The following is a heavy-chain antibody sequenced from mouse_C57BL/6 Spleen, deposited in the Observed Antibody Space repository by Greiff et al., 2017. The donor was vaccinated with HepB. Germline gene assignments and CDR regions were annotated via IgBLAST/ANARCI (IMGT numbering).Heavy chain of an antibody. CDR2: ISSGGSYT. J-gene: IGHJ4*01. V-gene: IGHV5-6*01. D-gene: IGHD3-2*02. CDR1: GFTFSSYG. Sequence: EVKLVESGGDLVKPGGSLKLSCAASGFTFSSYGMSWVRQTPDKRLEWVATISSGGSYTYYPDSVKGRFTISRDNAKNTLYLQMSSLKSEDTAMYYCARQKTAQATGAMDYWGQGTSVTVSS. CDR3: ARQKTAQATGAMDY.